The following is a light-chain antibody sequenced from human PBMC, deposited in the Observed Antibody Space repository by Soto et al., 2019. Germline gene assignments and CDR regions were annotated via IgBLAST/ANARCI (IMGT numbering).Light chain of an antibody. CDR1: SSDVGSYNL. CDR2: EGS. V-gene: IGLV2-23*01. Sequence: QAVVTQPASVSGSPGQSITISCTGTSSDVGSYNLVSWYQQHPGKAPKLMIYEGSKRPSGVSNRFSGSKSGNTASLTISGLQAEDEADYYCCSYAVKVFGGGTKLTVL. J-gene: IGLJ2*01. CDR3: CSYAVKV.